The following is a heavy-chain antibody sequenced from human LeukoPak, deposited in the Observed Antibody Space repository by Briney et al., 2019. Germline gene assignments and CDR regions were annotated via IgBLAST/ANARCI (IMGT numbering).Heavy chain of an antibody. CDR1: GGSISSYY. V-gene: IGHV4-4*07. Sequence: SETLPLTCTVSGGSISSYYWSWIRQPAGKGLEWIGRIYTSGSTNYNPSLKSRVTMSVDTSKNQFSLKLTSVTAADTAVFYCARGVHYDNSGYYHRGFDSWGQGTLVTVSS. J-gene: IGHJ4*02. CDR3: ARGVHYDNSGYYHRGFDS. D-gene: IGHD3-22*01. CDR2: IYTSGST.